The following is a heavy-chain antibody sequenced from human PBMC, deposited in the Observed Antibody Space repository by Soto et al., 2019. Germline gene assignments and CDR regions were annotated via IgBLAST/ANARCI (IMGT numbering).Heavy chain of an antibody. Sequence: QVQLVQSGAEVKKPGASVKVSCKASGYTFTSYDINWVRQATGQGLEWMGWMSPNSGNTGYAQKFQGRVTMTRNTPISTAYMELSSLRSEDTAVYYCARLLRITMVRGVVRGAWFDPWGQGTLVTVSS. CDR3: ARLLRITMVRGVVRGAWFDP. CDR1: GYTFTSYD. V-gene: IGHV1-8*01. CDR2: MSPNSGNT. D-gene: IGHD3-10*01. J-gene: IGHJ5*02.